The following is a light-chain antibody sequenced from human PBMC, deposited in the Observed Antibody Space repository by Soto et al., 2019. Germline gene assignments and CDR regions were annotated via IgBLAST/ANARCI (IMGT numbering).Light chain of an antibody. CDR2: DVS. CDR1: SRDVGGYKY. Sequence: QSVLTQPRSVSGSPGQSVTISCTGSSRDVGGYKYVSWYQHHPGKAPKLIIYDVSQRPSGVPDRFSGSKSGNTASLTISGLQAEDEADYHCCTYAGSYTHVVFGGGTKVTVL. V-gene: IGLV2-11*01. J-gene: IGLJ2*01. CDR3: CTYAGSYTHVV.